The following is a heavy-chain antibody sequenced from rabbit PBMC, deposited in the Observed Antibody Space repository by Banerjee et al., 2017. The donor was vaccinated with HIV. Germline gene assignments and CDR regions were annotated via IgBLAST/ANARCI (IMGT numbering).Heavy chain of an antibody. CDR1: GFSFSGGYY. CDR3: VRFASSSGYLAYYFNL. CDR2: IYGGSSAST. J-gene: IGHJ4*01. V-gene: IGHV1S40*01. Sequence: QSLEESGGDLVKPGASLTLTCTASGFSFSGGYYMCWVRQAPGKGLEWIACIYGGSSASTYYASWAKGRFTISKTSSTTVTLQMTSLTAADTATYFCVRFASSSGYLAYYFNLWGQGTLVTVS. D-gene: IGHD1-1*01.